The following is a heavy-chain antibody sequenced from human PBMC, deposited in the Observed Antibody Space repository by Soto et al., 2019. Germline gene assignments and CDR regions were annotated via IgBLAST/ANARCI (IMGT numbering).Heavy chain of an antibody. CDR1: GGSFSTYY. CDR3: TGPYPYYFDS. Sequence: SETLSLTCTVYGGSFSTYYWSWIRQPPGKGLEWIGEINHSGNTNYNPSLMGRVTMSFDTSKNQFSLKLSSVTAADTAVYYCTGPYPYYFDSWGQGTLVTVSS. V-gene: IGHV4-34*01. CDR2: INHSGNT. J-gene: IGHJ4*02.